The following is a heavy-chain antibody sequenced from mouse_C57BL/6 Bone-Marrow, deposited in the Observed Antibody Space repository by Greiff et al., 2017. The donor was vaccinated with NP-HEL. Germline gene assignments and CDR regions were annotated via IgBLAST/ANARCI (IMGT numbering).Heavy chain of an antibody. J-gene: IGHJ1*03. CDR1: GFTFSDYG. Sequence: EVKLVESGGGLVKPGGSLKLSCAASGFTFSDYGMHWVRQAPEKGLEWVAYISSGSSTIYYADTVKGRFTISRDNAKNTLFLQMTSLRSEDTAMYYCARRDDYDESYWYFDVWGTGTTVTVSS. CDR3: ARRDDYDESYWYFDV. V-gene: IGHV5-17*01. CDR2: ISSGSSTI. D-gene: IGHD2-4*01.